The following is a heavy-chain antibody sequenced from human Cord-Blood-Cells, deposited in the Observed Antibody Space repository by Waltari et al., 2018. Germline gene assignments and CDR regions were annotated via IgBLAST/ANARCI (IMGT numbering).Heavy chain of an antibody. D-gene: IGHD2-2*01. Sequence: QVQLQQWGAGLLKPSETLSLTCAVYGGSFSGYYWSWIRQPPGKGLEWIGEINHSGSTNSNPTFKSRVTISVDTSKNQFSLKLSSVTAADTSVYYFASGRGYCSSTSCYWYYYGMDVWGQGTTVTVSS. CDR2: INHSGST. CDR1: GGSFSGYY. CDR3: ASGRGYCSSTSCYWYYYGMDV. V-gene: IGHV4-34*01. J-gene: IGHJ6*02.